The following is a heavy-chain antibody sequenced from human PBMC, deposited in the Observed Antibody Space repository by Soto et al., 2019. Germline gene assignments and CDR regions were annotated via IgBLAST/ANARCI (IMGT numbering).Heavy chain of an antibody. CDR3: ARVQWYYNDISGRPLNAFDI. Sequence: EVELVESGGGLVQSGGSLRLSCAASGFTFRNYGMNWVRQAPGKGLEWVSYIGIGSSTKYYADSVKGRFTISRDNAKNSLYLQINSLRAEDTAVYYCARVQWYYNDISGRPLNAFDIWGQGTMVTVSS. CDR2: IGIGSSTK. V-gene: IGHV3-48*01. CDR1: GFTFRNYG. J-gene: IGHJ3*02. D-gene: IGHD3-22*01.